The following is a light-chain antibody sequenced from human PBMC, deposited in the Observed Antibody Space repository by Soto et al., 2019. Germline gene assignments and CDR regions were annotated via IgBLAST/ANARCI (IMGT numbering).Light chain of an antibody. V-gene: IGLV2-14*01. CDR2: NVT. CDR3: ISYASTSPHVV. J-gene: IGLJ2*01. Sequence: QSALTQPASVSGSSGQSITISCTGTSSDVGDYNFVSWYQQHPGKAPKFMIYNVTDRPSGISNRFSGSKSGNTASLNISGLRPEDEADYYCISYASTSPHVVFGGGTKVTVL. CDR1: SSDVGDYNF.